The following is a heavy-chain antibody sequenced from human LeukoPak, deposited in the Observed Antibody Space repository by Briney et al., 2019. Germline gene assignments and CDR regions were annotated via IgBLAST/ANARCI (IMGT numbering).Heavy chain of an antibody. V-gene: IGHV3-23*01. Sequence: GGSLRLSCAVSGITLSNYGMSWVRRAPGKGLEWVAGIGGSGGGTNYADSVKGQFIISRDNAKNTLYLQMSSLRVEDTAVYFCAKRGVVIRVILVGFHKEAYYFDSWGRGALVTVSP. CDR1: GITLSNYG. D-gene: IGHD3-22*01. CDR3: AKRGVVIRVILVGFHKEAYYFDS. J-gene: IGHJ4*02. CDR2: IGGSGGGT.